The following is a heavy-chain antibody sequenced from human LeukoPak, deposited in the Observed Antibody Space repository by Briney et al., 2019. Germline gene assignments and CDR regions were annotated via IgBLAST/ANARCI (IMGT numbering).Heavy chain of an antibody. V-gene: IGHV4-28*01. J-gene: IGHJ4*02. CDR2: IYYSGST. CDR3: AAFRQWLVILDY. D-gene: IGHD6-19*01. CDR1: GYSISITNW. Sequence: SETLSLTCVVSGYSISITNWWAWIRQPPGKGLEWIGYIYYSGSTHYNPSLKSRATMSLDTSKNHFSLHLNSVTAVDTAVYYCAAFRQWLVILDYWGQGTLVTVSS.